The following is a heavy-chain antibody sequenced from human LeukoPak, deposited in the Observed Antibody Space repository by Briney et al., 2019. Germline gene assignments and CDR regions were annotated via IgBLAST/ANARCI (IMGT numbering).Heavy chain of an antibody. J-gene: IGHJ4*02. CDR3: ARWELANLFDY. CDR2: INHSGST. Sequence: PSETLSLTCAVYGGSFSGYYWSWIRQPPGKGPEWIGEINHSGSTNYNPSLKSRVTISVNTSKNQFSLKLSSVTAADTAVYYCARWELANLFDYWGQGTLVTVSS. CDR1: GGSFSGYY. D-gene: IGHD1-26*01. V-gene: IGHV4-34*01.